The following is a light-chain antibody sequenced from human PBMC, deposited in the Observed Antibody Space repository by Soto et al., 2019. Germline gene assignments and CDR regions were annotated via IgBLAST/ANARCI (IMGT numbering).Light chain of an antibody. V-gene: IGKV1D-12*01. Sequence: DIQMTQSPSSVSASVGDRVTITCRASQGISSWLAWYQQKPGKAPKLLIYAASSLQSGVPVMFSCSRSVTDLALSISSQQPEDFSTFYCQQVSSFPLTLGRGT. CDR1: QGISSW. CDR3: QQVSSFPLT. J-gene: IGKJ4*01. CDR2: AAS.